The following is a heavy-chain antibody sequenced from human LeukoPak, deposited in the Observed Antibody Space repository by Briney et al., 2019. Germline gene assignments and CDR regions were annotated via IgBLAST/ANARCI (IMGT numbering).Heavy chain of an antibody. J-gene: IGHJ6*03. CDR1: GFTFSSYG. Sequence: GRSLRLSCAASGFTFSSYGMHWVRQAPGKGLEWVAVISYDGSNKYYADSVKGRFTISRDNSKNTLYLKMSSMRAEDTAVYYCAKDGLRYYYYYYMDVWGKGTTVTVSS. CDR2: ISYDGSNK. V-gene: IGHV3-30*18. CDR3: AKDGLRYYYYYYMDV.